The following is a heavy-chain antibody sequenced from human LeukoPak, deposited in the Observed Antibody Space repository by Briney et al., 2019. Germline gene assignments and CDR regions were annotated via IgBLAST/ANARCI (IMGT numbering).Heavy chain of an antibody. CDR3: ARVGVDDVDYFDY. CDR1: GGSISSSSYY. Sequence: SETLSLTCTVSGGSISSSSYYWSWIRQPPGKGLEWIGYIYSSGSTNYNPSLRSRVTISIDTSKNQFSLKLTSVTAADTAVYYCARVGVDDVDYFDYWGQGTLVTVSS. D-gene: IGHD3-3*01. V-gene: IGHV4-61*01. J-gene: IGHJ4*02. CDR2: IYSSGST.